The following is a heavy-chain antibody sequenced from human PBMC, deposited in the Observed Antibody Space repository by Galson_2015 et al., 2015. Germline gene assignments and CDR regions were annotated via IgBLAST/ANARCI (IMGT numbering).Heavy chain of an antibody. CDR1: GYTFTSYT. V-gene: IGHV1-18*01. J-gene: IGHJ5*02. D-gene: IGHD1-26*01. CDR2: ISTYNGDT. Sequence: SVKVSCKASGYTFTSYTIIWVRQAPGQGLEWMGWISTYNGDTNYVQNLQDRVTMTTDPSTSTAYVELRSLRYDDTAVYYCGRGYRVGATTEPQIGPWGQGTLVTVSS. CDR3: GRGYRVGATTEPQIGP.